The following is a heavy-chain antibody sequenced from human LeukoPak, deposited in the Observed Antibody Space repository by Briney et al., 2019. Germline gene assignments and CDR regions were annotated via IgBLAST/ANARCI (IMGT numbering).Heavy chain of an antibody. CDR1: GYTFTSYG. J-gene: IGHJ4*02. CDR3: AREGHYYDSSGYLY. V-gene: IGHV1-18*01. Sequence: ASVKVSRKASGYTFTSYGISWVRQAPGQGLEWMGWISAYNGNTNYAQKLQGRVTMTTDTSTSTAYMELRSLRSDDTAVYYCAREGHYYDSSGYLYWGQGTLVTVSS. D-gene: IGHD3-22*01. CDR2: ISAYNGNT.